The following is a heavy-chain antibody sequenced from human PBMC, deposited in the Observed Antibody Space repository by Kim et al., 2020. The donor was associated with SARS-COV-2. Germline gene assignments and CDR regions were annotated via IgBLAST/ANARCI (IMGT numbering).Heavy chain of an antibody. J-gene: IGHJ4*02. CDR3: ARGVGGWSYFDC. Sequence: DSVQCRFTISRDNSKNALYLQLHRLRAEDTAVYYCARGVGGWSYFDCWGQGTLVTVSS. D-gene: IGHD6-19*01. V-gene: IGHV3-30*07.